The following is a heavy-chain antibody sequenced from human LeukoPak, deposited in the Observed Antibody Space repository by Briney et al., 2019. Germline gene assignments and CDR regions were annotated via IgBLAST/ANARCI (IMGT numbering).Heavy chain of an antibody. CDR2: INHSGST. V-gene: IGHV4-34*01. CDR1: GGSFSGYY. Sequence: PSETLSLTCAVYGGSFSGYYWSWIRQPPGKGLEWIGEINHSGSTNYNPSLKSRVTISVDTSKNQFSLKLSSVTAADTAVYYCARHERAVVPAAIGDYWGQGTLVTVSS. D-gene: IGHD2-2*02. J-gene: IGHJ4*02. CDR3: ARHERAVVPAAIGDY.